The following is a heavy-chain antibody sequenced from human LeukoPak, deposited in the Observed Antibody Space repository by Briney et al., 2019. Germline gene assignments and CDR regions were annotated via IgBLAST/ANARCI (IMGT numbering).Heavy chain of an antibody. CDR3: ARSGCSGGTCRGII. CDR1: GDSITSYY. V-gene: IGHV4-59*08. CDR2: VHYSGST. J-gene: IGHJ3*02. Sequence: SETLSLTCTVSGDSITSYYWSWVRQPPGKGLGWIGYVHYSGSTSYNPSLMSRVAISVDTSKTRFSLKLSSVRAADTAVYYCARSGCSGGTCRGIIWGQGTMVTVSS. D-gene: IGHD2-15*01.